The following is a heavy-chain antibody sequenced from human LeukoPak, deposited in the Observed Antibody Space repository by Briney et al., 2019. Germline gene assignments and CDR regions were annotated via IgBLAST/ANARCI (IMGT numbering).Heavy chain of an antibody. CDR1: GFTFSSYS. CDR2: ISSSSSYI. Sequence: GGSLRLSCAASGFTFSSYSMNWVRQAPGKGLEWVSSISSSSSYIYYADSVKGRFTISRDNAKNSLYLQMNSLRAEDTAVYYCARAAGLYCSGGSCYSGNYYYYYMDVWGKGTTVTVSS. D-gene: IGHD2-15*01. V-gene: IGHV3-21*01. J-gene: IGHJ6*03. CDR3: ARAAGLYCSGGSCYSGNYYYYYMDV.